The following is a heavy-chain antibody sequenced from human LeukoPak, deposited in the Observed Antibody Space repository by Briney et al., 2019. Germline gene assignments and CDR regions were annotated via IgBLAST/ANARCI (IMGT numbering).Heavy chain of an antibody. V-gene: IGHV4-34*01. CDR3: ARDYNYGGKVDY. J-gene: IGHJ4*02. Sequence: GSLRLSCAASGFTFSSYAMSWIRQPPGKGLEWIGEINHSGSTNYNPSLKSRVTISVDTSKNQFSLKLSSVTAADTAVYYCARDYNYGGKVDYWGQGTLVTVSS. D-gene: IGHD4-23*01. CDR2: INHSGST. CDR1: GFTFSSYA.